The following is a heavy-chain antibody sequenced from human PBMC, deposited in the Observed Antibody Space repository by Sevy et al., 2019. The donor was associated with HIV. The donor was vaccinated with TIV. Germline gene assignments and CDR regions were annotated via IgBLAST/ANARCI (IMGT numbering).Heavy chain of an antibody. CDR1: GFTFGDYA. Sequence: GGSLRLSCTASGFTFGDYAMSWFRQAPGKGLEWVGFIRSKDYGGTTEYAASVKGRFTISRDDSKSIAYLQMNSLKTEDTAVYYCTRMTTVTTTPYYFDYWGQGTLVTVSS. V-gene: IGHV3-49*03. CDR2: IRSKDYGGTT. J-gene: IGHJ4*02. D-gene: IGHD4-17*01. CDR3: TRMTTVTTTPYYFDY.